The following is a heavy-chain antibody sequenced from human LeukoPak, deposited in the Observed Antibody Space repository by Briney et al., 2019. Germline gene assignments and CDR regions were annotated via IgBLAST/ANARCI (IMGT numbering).Heavy chain of an antibody. CDR3: AREIFNAFDI. Sequence: PGGSPRLSCAASGFTFRSYAMHWVRQVPGKGLEWVAVISYDGSNEDYADSVKGRLTISRDNSKNTLYLQMNSLRIEDTAVYYCAREIFNAFDIWGQGTMVTVSS. J-gene: IGHJ3*02. CDR1: GFTFRSYA. CDR2: ISYDGSNE. V-gene: IGHV3-30-3*01.